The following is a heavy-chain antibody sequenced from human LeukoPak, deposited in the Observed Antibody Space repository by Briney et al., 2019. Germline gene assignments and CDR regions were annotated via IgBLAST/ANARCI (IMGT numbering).Heavy chain of an antibody. Sequence: VASVKVSCKATGYTFSSYYMHWVRQAPGQGLEWMGIINPSGGGTSYAQKFQGRVTITGDTSTSTVYMDLSSLRSEDTAMYYCARGYSDTRGSAFDIWGQGTMVTVSS. D-gene: IGHD3-22*01. CDR1: GYTFSSYY. CDR2: INPSGGGT. CDR3: ARGYSDTRGSAFDI. V-gene: IGHV1-46*01. J-gene: IGHJ3*02.